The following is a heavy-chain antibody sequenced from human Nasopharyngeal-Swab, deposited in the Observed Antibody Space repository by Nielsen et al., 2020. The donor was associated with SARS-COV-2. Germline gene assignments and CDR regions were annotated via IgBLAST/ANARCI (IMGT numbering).Heavy chain of an antibody. J-gene: IGHJ3*02. CDR3: ARSRYYYDSSGYHYVVDAFDI. Sequence: WIRQPPGKGLEWIGSIYYSGSTYYNPSLKSRVTISVDTSKNQFSLKLSSVTAADTAVYYCARSRYYYDSSGYHYVVDAFDIWGQGTMVTVSS. V-gene: IGHV4-39*01. CDR2: IYYSGST. D-gene: IGHD3-22*01.